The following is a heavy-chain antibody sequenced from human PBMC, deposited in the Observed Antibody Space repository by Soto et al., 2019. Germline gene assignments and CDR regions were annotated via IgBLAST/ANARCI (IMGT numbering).Heavy chain of an antibody. CDR1: DGSIRSGGYY. Sequence: PSETLSGTCTVSDGSIRSGGYYWSWIRQHPGKGLEGIGYIYYSGGTYYNPALKRRLTISVDTSNNQFSLKLSSVTAADTAVYYCEKDHITGTEVGMDVWGQGTTVTVSS. D-gene: IGHD1-20*01. V-gene: IGHV4-31*03. J-gene: IGHJ6*01. CDR2: IYYSGGT. CDR3: EKDHITGTEVGMDV.